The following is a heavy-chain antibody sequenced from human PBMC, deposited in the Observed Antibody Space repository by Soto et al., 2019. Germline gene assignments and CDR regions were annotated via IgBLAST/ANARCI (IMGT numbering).Heavy chain of an antibody. Sequence: QVQLVESGGGVVQPGRSLRLSCAASGFTFSSYGMHWVRQAPGKGLEWVAVISYDGSNKYYADSVKGRFTISRDNSKKTLDLQMNSLRAEDTAVYYCAKVAAAAGTRYNWFDPWGQGTLVTVSS. J-gene: IGHJ5*02. D-gene: IGHD6-13*01. CDR3: AKVAAAAGTRYNWFDP. V-gene: IGHV3-30*18. CDR2: ISYDGSNK. CDR1: GFTFSSYG.